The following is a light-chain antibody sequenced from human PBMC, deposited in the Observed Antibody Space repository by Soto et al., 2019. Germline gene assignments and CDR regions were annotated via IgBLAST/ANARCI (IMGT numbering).Light chain of an antibody. J-gene: IGKJ1*01. CDR1: QSISSW. CDR2: DAS. CDR3: QQYNSYWT. V-gene: IGKV1-5*01. Sequence: DIQMTQSPSTLSASVGDRVTITCRASQSISSWLAWYQQKPGKAPKLLIYDASSLESGVPSRFSGSGSGTEXXLTISSLQPDDFATYYCQQYNSYWTFGQGTKVEIK.